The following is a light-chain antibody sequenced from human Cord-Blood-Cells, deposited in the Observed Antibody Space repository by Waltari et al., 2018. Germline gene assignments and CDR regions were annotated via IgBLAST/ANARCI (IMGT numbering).Light chain of an antibody. V-gene: IGLV2-11*01. CDR3: CSYAGSYTWV. CDR2: DAS. J-gene: IGLJ3*02. CDR1: SSDVGGYNY. Sequence: QSALTQPRSVSGSPGQSVTISCTGTSSDVGGYNYVSLYQQHPGKAPQLMIYDASKRPSGVPDRFSGSKAGNPAYLTISGLQAEDEADYYCCSYAGSYTWVFGGGTKLTVL.